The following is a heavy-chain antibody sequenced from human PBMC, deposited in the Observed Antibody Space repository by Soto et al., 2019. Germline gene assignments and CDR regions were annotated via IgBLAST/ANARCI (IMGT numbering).Heavy chain of an antibody. J-gene: IGHJ4*02. CDR1: GFTFRSYV. CDR2: TSYDGSNN. CDR3: ARWGKTGGLDV. D-gene: IGHD3-16*01. V-gene: IGHV3-33*05. Sequence: VHLVESGGGLVQPGTSLRLSCVGSGFTFRSYVIHWVRQAPGKGLEWVALTSYDGSNNFYGDSVKGRFTISRDNSRNTVELQMDSLRLEDTALYYCARWGKTGGLDVWGQGTLVSVSS.